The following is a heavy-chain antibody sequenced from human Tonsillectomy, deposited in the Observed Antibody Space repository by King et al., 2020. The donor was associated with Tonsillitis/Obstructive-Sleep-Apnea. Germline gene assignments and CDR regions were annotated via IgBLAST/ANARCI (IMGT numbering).Heavy chain of an antibody. CDR2: IYYSGSP. CDR3: ARGSTYYDFWSGSVAFDI. CDR1: GGPIRNYY. Sequence: QLQESGPGLVKSSEPLSLTCTAPGGPIRNYYWNLIRQPPGKGLEWIGYIYYSGSPNYNPPLKSRVTISVATSKNQFSLKLSSVTAADTAVYYCARGSTYYDFWSGSVAFDIWGQGTMVTVSS. J-gene: IGHJ3*02. V-gene: IGHV4-59*01. D-gene: IGHD3-3*01.